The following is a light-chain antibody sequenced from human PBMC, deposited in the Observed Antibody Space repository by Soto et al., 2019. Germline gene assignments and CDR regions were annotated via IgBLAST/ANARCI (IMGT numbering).Light chain of an antibody. J-gene: IGKJ1*01. CDR3: QQYGSSPPT. V-gene: IGKV3-20*01. Sequence: EIVLTQSPGTLSLSPGERATLSCRASQSLSSSYLAWYQQKPGQTPRLLIYGASSRATGIPDRFSGSGSGTDFTLTISSLEPEDFAVYDCQQYGSSPPTFGQGTKVEI. CDR2: GAS. CDR1: QSLSSSY.